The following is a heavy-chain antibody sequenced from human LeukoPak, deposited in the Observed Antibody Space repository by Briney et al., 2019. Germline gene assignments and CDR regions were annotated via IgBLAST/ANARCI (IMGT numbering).Heavy chain of an antibody. CDR1: GFTFDDYA. V-gene: IGHV3-9*01. D-gene: IGHD3-3*01. J-gene: IGHJ5*02. CDR3: AKDTTIFGVVIIPGPFDP. CDR2: ISWNSGSI. Sequence: GRSLRLSCAVSGFTFDDYAMHWVRQAPGKGLEWVSGISWNSGSIGYADSVKGRFTISRDNAKNSLYLQMNSLRAEDTAVYYCAKDTTIFGVVIIPGPFDPWGQGTLVTVSS.